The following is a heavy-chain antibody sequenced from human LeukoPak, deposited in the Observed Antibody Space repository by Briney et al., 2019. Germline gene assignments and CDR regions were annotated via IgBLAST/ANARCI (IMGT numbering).Heavy chain of an antibody. V-gene: IGHV3-15*01. Sequence: GGSLRLSCAASGFTFSSYGMHWVRQAPGKGLEWVGRIKSKTDGGTTDYAAPVKGRFTISRDDSKNTLYLQMNSLKTEDTAVYYCTTEKRTSYSSSWYGDSWFDPWGQGTLVTVSS. CDR2: IKSKTDGGTT. CDR3: TTEKRTSYSSSWYGDSWFDP. D-gene: IGHD6-13*01. J-gene: IGHJ5*02. CDR1: GFTFSSYG.